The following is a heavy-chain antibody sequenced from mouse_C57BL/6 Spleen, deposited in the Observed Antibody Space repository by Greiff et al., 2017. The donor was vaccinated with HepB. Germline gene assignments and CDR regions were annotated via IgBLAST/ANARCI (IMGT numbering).Heavy chain of an antibody. CDR3: ARGYYGSSWYCGG. J-gene: IGHJ1*03. CDR2: IDPSDSET. CDR1: GYTFTSYW. D-gene: IGHD1-1*01. Sequence: QVQLQQPGAELVRPGSSVKLSCKASGYTFTSYWMHWVKQRPIQGLEWIGNIDPSDSETHYNQKFKDKATLTVDKSSSTAYMQLSSLTSEDSSVYYCARGYYGSSWYCGGWGTGATVTVAS. V-gene: IGHV1-52*01.